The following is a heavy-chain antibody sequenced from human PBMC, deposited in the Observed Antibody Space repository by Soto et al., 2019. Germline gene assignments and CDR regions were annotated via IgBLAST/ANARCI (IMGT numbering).Heavy chain of an antibody. D-gene: IGHD1-20*01. Sequence: GGSLKISCKVSGYSFTSNWIAWVRQMPGKGLEWMGIIYPVDADARYRPSFQGQVTISADKSINTAYLQWSSLKASDTAMYYCARSRITGTTWSFDKWGQGTMVTVSS. CDR2: IYPVDADA. CDR3: ARSRITGTTWSFDK. V-gene: IGHV5-51*01. J-gene: IGHJ4*02. CDR1: GYSFTSNW.